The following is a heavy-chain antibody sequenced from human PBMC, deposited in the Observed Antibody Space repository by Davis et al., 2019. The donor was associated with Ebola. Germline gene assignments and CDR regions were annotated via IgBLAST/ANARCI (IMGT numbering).Heavy chain of an antibody. CDR3: ARTSGSYYGWTL. V-gene: IGHV1-69*05. CDR2: IIPIFGTA. J-gene: IGHJ4*02. CDR1: GGTFSSYA. Sequence: SVKVSCKASGGTFSSYAISWVRQAPGQGLEWMGGIIPIFGTANYAQKLQGRVTMTTDTSTSTAYMELRSLRSDDTAVYYCARTSGSYYGWTLWGQGTLVTVSS. D-gene: IGHD1-26*01.